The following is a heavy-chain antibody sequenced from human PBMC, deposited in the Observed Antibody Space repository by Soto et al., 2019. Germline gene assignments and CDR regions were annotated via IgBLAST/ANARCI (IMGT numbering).Heavy chain of an antibody. J-gene: IGHJ6*02. V-gene: IGHV3-23*01. CDR1: GFTFSIYA. Sequence: GGSLRLSCAASGFTFSIYAMSWVRQAPGKGLEWVSAISGSGGSTYYADSVKGRFTISRDNSKNTLYLQMNSLRAEDTAVYYCAKTVRVGAATYYYYGMDVWGQGTTVTVSS. D-gene: IGHD1-26*01. CDR2: ISGSGGST. CDR3: AKTVRVGAATYYYYGMDV.